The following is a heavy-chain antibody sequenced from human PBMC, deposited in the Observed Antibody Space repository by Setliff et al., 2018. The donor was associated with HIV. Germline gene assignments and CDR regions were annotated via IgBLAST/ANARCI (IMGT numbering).Heavy chain of an antibody. CDR2: IHHFGST. J-gene: IGHJ4*02. CDR3: VTVVQDDLGVALFDY. V-gene: IGHV4-34*01. Sequence: SETLSLTCAVYGGSFRDYFWNWIRQPPGKGLEWIGEIHHFGSTKYNPSLKSRVTILVDTSKNQFSLKLRSVTAADTAIYYCVTVVQDDLGVALFDYWGQGTLVTVSS. CDR1: GGSFRDYF. D-gene: IGHD3-3*01.